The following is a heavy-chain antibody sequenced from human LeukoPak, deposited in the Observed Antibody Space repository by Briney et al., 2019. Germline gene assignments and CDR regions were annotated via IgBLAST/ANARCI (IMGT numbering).Heavy chain of an antibody. CDR1: GYTFTSYG. V-gene: IGHV1-18*01. CDR2: ISAYNGNT. CDR3: AREGLRFLEWLSTPTDY. Sequence: GASVKVSCKASGYTFTSYGISWVRQAPGQGLEWMGWISAYNGNTNYAQKPQGRVTMTTDTSTSTAYMELRSLRSDDTAVYYCAREGLRFLEWLSTPTDYWGQGTLVTVSS. J-gene: IGHJ4*02. D-gene: IGHD3-3*01.